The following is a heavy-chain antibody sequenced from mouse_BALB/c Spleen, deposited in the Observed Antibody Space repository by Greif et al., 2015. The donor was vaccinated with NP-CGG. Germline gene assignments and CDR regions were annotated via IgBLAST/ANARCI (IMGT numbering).Heavy chain of an antibody. D-gene: IGHD2-12*01. V-gene: IGHV2-2*02. CDR3: ARKGRQGNYFDY. CDR2: IWSGGST. CDR1: GFSLTSYG. Sequence: VMLVESGPGLVQPSQSLSITCTVSGFSLTSYGVHWVRQSPGKGLEWLGVIWSGGSTDYNAAFISRLSISKDNSKSQVFFKMNSLQANDTAIYYCARKGRQGNYFDYWGQGTTLTVSS. J-gene: IGHJ2*01.